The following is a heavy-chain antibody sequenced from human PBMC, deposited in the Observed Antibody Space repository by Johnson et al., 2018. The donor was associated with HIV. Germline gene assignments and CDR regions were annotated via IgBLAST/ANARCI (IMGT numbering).Heavy chain of an antibody. Sequence: QMQLVESGGGVVQPGRSLRLSCAASGFTFSSYGMHWVRQAPGKGLEWVAVISNDGSNKYYADSVKGRFTISRDNSKNTLYLQMNSLRAEDTAVYYCARVPWSLDAFDIWGQGTMVTVSS. CDR3: ARVPWSLDAFDI. D-gene: IGHD2-15*01. V-gene: IGHV3-30*03. CDR1: GFTFSSYG. J-gene: IGHJ3*02. CDR2: ISNDGSNK.